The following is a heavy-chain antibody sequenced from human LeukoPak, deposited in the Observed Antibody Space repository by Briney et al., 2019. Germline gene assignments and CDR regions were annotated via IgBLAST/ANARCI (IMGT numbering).Heavy chain of an antibody. Sequence: SETLSLTCTVSGGSISGNYYWSWIRQPAGKGLEWIGRIYARGSTNYNPSLKSRVTISVDTSKIQFSLNLTSVTAADTALYYCARGRGYDPVVFYFDYWGQGNLVTVSS. V-gene: IGHV4-4*07. CDR3: ARGRGYDPVVFYFDY. CDR1: GGSISGNYY. CDR2: IYARGST. J-gene: IGHJ4*02. D-gene: IGHD5-12*01.